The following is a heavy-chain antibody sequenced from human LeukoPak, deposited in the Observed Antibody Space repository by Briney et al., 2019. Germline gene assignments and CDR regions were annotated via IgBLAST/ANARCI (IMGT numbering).Heavy chain of an antibody. D-gene: IGHD5-12*01. Sequence: PGGSLRLSCAASGFTFSNYGMNWVRQAPGKGLEWVSTISGRSDSTYYADSVKGRFTISRDNSKNTLYLQMNSLRAEDTAVYYCASRGYSGYEHPRNYYYYMDVWGKGTTVTVSS. CDR3: ASRGYSGYEHPRNYYYYMDV. CDR1: GFTFSNYG. CDR2: ISGRSDST. J-gene: IGHJ6*03. V-gene: IGHV3-23*01.